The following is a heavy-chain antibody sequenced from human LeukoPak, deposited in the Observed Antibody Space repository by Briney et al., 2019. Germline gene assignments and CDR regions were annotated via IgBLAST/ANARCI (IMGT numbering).Heavy chain of an antibody. Sequence: GGSLRLSCAASGFTFSDYFMSWIRQAPGKGLECVSYISMSGSTIYYADSVKGRFTVSRDKAKNSLYLQMNSLRAEDTAVYYCARVPNYDFWSGYYYFNYWGQGTLVTVSS. CDR3: ARVPNYDFWSGYYYFNY. V-gene: IGHV3-11*01. CDR1: GFTFSDYF. D-gene: IGHD3-3*01. J-gene: IGHJ4*02. CDR2: ISMSGSTI.